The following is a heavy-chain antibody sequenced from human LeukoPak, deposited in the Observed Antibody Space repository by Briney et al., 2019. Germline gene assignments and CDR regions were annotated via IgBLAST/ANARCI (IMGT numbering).Heavy chain of an antibody. CDR2: INYTGSA. J-gene: IGHJ4*02. CDR3: ATRDGGNPRIDY. Sequence: SETLSLTCTVSGGSISSSSYYWGWVRQPPGTGLEWIGSINYTGSAYYNPSLKSRVTISVDTSKNQFSLKLSSVTAADTAVYYCATRDGGNPRIDYWGQGTLVTVSS. V-gene: IGHV4-39*01. D-gene: IGHD4-23*01. CDR1: GGSISSSSYY.